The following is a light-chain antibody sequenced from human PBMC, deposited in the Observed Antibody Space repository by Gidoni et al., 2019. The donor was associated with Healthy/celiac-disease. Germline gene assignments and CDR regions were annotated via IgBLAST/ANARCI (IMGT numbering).Light chain of an antibody. J-gene: IGKJ4*02. V-gene: IGKV3-20*01. CDR1: QSVSSSY. Sequence: ELALTPSPGTLSLSPGERATLPGRASQSVSSSYLAWYQQKPGQPPRLLIYGASSRATGIPDRFSGSGSGTDFTLTISRLEPEDFAVYYCQQDGSSPLTFGGGTKVEIK. CDR2: GAS. CDR3: QQDGSSPLT.